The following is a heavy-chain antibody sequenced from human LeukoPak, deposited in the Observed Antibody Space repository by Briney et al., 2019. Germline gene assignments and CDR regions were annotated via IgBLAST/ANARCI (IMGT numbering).Heavy chain of an antibody. CDR3: VREDDSRSYRRGSYCMDV. V-gene: IGHV3-23*01. D-gene: IGHD1-26*01. CDR1: GFTFRNYA. CDR2: IGGSGGST. Sequence: GGSLRLSCTASGFTFRNYAMTWVRQAPGKGLEWVSSIGGSGGSTYYADSVKGRFTISRDNSNNTLYLQMNSLRADDTAVFYCVREDDSRSYRRGSYCMDVWGKGTTVTVSS. J-gene: IGHJ6*03.